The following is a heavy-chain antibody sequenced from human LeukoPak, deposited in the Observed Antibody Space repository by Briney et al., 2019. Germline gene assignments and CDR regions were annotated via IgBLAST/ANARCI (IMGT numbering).Heavy chain of an antibody. CDR1: GGSISSGDYY. CDR2: IYYSGIT. D-gene: IGHD6-6*01. V-gene: IGHV4-30-4*08. J-gene: IGHJ6*04. Sequence: SETLSLTCTVSGGSISSGDYYWTWIRQPPGKGLEWIGYIYYSGITYYNPSLKSRVTISVDRSKNQFSLKLSSVTAADTAVYYCARGYSSSSEAMDVWGKGTTVTVSS. CDR3: ARGYSSSSEAMDV.